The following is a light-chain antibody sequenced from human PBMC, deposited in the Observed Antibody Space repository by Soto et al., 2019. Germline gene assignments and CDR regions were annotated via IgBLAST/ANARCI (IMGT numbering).Light chain of an antibody. CDR3: QQRRYWPYT. Sequence: EIVLTQSPATLSLSPGERVTLSCRASQNVTTSLAWYRQKPGQAPRLLIYDASNRAPAIPARFSGSGSGTDFTLTINSLEPEDFAVYFCQQRRYWPYTFGHGTKLEIK. V-gene: IGKV3-11*01. CDR1: QNVTTS. CDR2: DAS. J-gene: IGKJ2*01.